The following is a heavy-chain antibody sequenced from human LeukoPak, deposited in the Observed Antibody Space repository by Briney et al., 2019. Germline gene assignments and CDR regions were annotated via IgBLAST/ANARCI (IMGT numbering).Heavy chain of an antibody. Sequence: GGSLRLSCAASGFIFSSYGMNWVRQAPGKGLEWLSFVSGSSSTIYYADSVKGRFTASRDNSRNTLYLQMNSLRADDTAMYYCAKDLVPGAGDHWGQGTLVTVSS. CDR2: VSGSSSTI. J-gene: IGHJ4*02. CDR3: AKDLVPGAGDH. V-gene: IGHV3-48*01. CDR1: GFIFSSYG. D-gene: IGHD1-26*01.